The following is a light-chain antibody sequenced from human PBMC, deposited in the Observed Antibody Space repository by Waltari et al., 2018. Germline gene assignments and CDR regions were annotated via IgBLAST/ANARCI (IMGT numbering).Light chain of an antibody. CDR2: HAS. CDR3: HQYVESPAT. Sequence: EIVLTQSPGTVSLSPGDRATFSCWASQSVSTYLAWSQQKPGQAPRLLIYHASTRATGIPDRFSGSGSGTDFSLNISRLEPEDFAMYYCHQYVESPATFGQGTKVEIK. V-gene: IGKV3-20*01. J-gene: IGKJ1*01. CDR1: QSVSTY.